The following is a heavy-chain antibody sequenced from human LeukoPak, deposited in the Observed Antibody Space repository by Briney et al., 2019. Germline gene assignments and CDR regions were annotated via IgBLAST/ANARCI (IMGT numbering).Heavy chain of an antibody. Sequence: SETLSLTCTVSGGSISSYYWNWIRQPAGKGLEWIGRIHTSGSTNYNPSLKSRVTISVDKSKNQFSLKLSSVTAADTAVYYCARDPDIVVVPADAHGDYWGQGTLVTVSS. J-gene: IGHJ4*02. CDR1: GGSISSYY. V-gene: IGHV4-4*07. D-gene: IGHD2-2*01. CDR2: IHTSGST. CDR3: ARDPDIVVVPADAHGDY.